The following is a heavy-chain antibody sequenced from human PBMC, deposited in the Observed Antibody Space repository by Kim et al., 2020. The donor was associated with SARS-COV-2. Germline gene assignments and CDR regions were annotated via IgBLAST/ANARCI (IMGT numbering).Heavy chain of an antibody. CDR3: AREGGSVVTPDS. Sequence: SETLSRTCSVSGFSLSSGTYYWSWIRQTPGKGLEWLGYINYRGRTFYNPSLHRRVSISLDTSKNSFSLKLTSMTAADTAVYYCAREGGSVVTPDSWGQGT. CDR2: INYRGRT. V-gene: IGHV4-30-4*01. CDR1: GFSLSSGTYY. J-gene: IGHJ4*02. D-gene: IGHD2-21*02.